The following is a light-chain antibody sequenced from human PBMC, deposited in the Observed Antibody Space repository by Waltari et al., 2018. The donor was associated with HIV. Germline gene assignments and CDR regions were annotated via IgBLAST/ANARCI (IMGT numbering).Light chain of an antibody. CDR2: GNT. CDR1: APTTGAGYD. Sequence: QSVLTQPPSVSGAPGQRVTISCTGSAPTTGAGYDLPWNQKFPGPAPKLLIYGNTNRPSGVPDRFSGSKSGTSVSLAITGLQAEDEADYYCQSYDSSLSAYVVFGGGTKLTVL. V-gene: IGLV1-40*01. J-gene: IGLJ2*01. CDR3: QSYDSSLSAYVV.